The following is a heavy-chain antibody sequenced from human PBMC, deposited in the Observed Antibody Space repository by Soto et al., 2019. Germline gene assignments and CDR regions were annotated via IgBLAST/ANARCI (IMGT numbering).Heavy chain of an antibody. CDR3: ARVQGYYYDSSGHYYFDY. J-gene: IGHJ4*02. D-gene: IGHD3-22*01. CDR1: GCSISSGGYY. Sequence: SETLSLTCTVSGCSISSGGYYWSWIRQQPGKGLEWIGYIYYGGSTSYKPSLKSRVNISVDTSKNQFSLKLSSVTAADTAVYYCARVQGYYYDSSGHYYFDYWGQGTLVTVSS. V-gene: IGHV4-31*03. CDR2: IYYGGST.